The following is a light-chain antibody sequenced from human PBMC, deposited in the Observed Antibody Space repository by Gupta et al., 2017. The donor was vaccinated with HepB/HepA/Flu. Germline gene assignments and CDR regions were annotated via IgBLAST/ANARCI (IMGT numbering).Light chain of an antibody. Sequence: QSALTQPAYVSGSTGQSISISCTGSNSDVGGYNYVSWYQQHPGKAPKLIIYDVTYRPSGVSSRFSGSKSGNTASLTISGLQTEDEADYHCSSYTSSNTLVFGGGTELTVL. CDR2: DVT. CDR3: SSYTSSNTLV. CDR1: NSDVGGYNY. J-gene: IGLJ2*01. V-gene: IGLV2-14*01.